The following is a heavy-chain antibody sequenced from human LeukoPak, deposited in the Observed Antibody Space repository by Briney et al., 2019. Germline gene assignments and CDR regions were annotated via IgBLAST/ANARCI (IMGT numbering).Heavy chain of an antibody. CDR3: ACLTTADAFDI. D-gene: IGHD3-22*01. CDR2: IYDSGST. V-gene: IGHV4-59*01. Sequence: KPLETLSLTCTVSGGSIGSYYWSWIRQPPGKGLEWIGYIYDSGSTNYNPSLKSRVTISVDTSKNQFSLKLSSVTAADTAVYYCACLTTADAFDIWGQGTMVTVSS. CDR1: GGSIGSYY. J-gene: IGHJ3*02.